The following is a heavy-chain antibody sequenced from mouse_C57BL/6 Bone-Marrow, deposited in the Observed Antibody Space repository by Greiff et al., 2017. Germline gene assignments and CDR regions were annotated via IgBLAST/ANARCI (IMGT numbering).Heavy chain of an antibody. V-gene: IGHV1-80*01. J-gene: IGHJ2*01. D-gene: IGHD1-1*01. Sequence: VQLQQSGAELVKPGASVKISCKASGYAFSSYWMNWVKQRPGKGLEWIGQIYPGDGDTNYNGKFKGKATLTADKSSSTAYMQLSSLTSEDSAVYFCARGNYSDALFDYWGQGTTLTVSS. CDR3: ARGNYSDALFDY. CDR2: IYPGDGDT. CDR1: GYAFSSYW.